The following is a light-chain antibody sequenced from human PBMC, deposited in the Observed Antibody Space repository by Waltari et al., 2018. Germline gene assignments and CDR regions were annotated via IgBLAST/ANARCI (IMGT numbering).Light chain of an antibody. CDR3: QVYNNDMYT. CDR2: KAS. CDR1: QRISTW. J-gene: IGKJ2*01. V-gene: IGKV1-5*03. Sequence: DIQMTQSPSTLSASVGDRVIITCRASQRISTWLAWYQHKPGKAPKLLISKASNLESGVPSRFSGSGSGTDFTLTINSLQPDDCATYYCQVYNNDMYTFGQGTKLEIK.